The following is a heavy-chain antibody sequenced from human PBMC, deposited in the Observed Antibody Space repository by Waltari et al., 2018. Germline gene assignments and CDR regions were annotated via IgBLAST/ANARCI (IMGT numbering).Heavy chain of an antibody. CDR1: GGSISSSSYY. J-gene: IGHJ4*02. CDR3: ARPGSATLPFDY. D-gene: IGHD6-25*01. V-gene: IGHV4-39*01. Sequence: QLQLQESGPGLVKPSETLSLTCTVSGGSISSSSYYWGWIRQPPGKGLEWIGSIYYSGSTYYNPSLKSRVTISVDTSKNQFSLKLSSVTAADTAVYYCARPGSATLPFDYWGQGTLVTVSS. CDR2: IYYSGST.